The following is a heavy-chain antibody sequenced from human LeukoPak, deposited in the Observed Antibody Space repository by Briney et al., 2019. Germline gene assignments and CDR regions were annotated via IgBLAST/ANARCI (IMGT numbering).Heavy chain of an antibody. CDR1: GYTFTSYD. J-gene: IGHJ3*02. D-gene: IGHD2-2*01. V-gene: IGHV1-8*01. CDR2: MSPNSGNT. Sequence: ASVKVSCKASGYTFTSYDINWVRQATGQGLEWMGWMSPNSGNTGYAQKFQGRVTMTRNTSISTAYMELRSLRSDDTAVYYCARDPISRATRAFDIWGQGTMVTVSS. CDR3: ARDPISRATRAFDI.